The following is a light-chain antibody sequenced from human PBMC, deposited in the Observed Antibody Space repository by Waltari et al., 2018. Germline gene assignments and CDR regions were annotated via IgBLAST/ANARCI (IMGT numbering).Light chain of an antibody. Sequence: DIQMTQSPSSLSASVGDRVPTTCRASPGISNSLAWYQQKPGKAPKLLLYRASRLESGVPSRFSGSGSGTDYTLTISILQPEDFATYYCQQYYSTPPTFGQGTRLEIK. V-gene: IGKV1-NL1*01. CDR1: PGISNS. J-gene: IGKJ5*01. CDR3: QQYYSTPPT. CDR2: RAS.